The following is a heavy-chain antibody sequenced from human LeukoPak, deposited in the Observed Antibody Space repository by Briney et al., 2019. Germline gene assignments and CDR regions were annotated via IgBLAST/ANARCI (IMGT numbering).Heavy chain of an antibody. Sequence: GGSLRLSCAASGFTFSDHAMSWVRQAPGKGLEWVSFSGSGGSAYYPDSVKGRFTISRDKSKDTVFLQMNSLRAEDTAVYFCAKGRSSTTSYDYWGQRTPITVSS. CDR1: GFTFSDHA. D-gene: IGHD2-2*01. J-gene: IGHJ4*02. CDR3: AKGRSSTTSYDY. V-gene: IGHV3-23*01. CDR2: SGSGGSA.